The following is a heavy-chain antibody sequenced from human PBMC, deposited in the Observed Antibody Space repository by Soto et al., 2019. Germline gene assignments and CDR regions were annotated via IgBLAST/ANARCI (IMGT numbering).Heavy chain of an antibody. D-gene: IGHD6-19*01. CDR3: ARDKDQWLRPSGALGF. J-gene: IGHJ4*02. CDR2: ISSSSSYI. V-gene: IGHV3-21*01. Sequence: EVYLVESGGGLMKPGGSLRLSCEVSGFTFSTYSMNWVRQAPGKGLEWVSSISSSSSYIYYADSVKGRFTVFRDNAKKSLYLQMNSLRAEDTAVYYCARDKDQWLRPSGALGFWGQGTLVTVSS. CDR1: GFTFSTYS.